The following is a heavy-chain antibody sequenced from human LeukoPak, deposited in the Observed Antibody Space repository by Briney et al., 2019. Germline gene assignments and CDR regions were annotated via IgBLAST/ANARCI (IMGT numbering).Heavy chain of an antibody. CDR2: ISSSSSYI. D-gene: IGHD4-17*01. Sequence: GGSLRLSCAASGFTFSRYNMNWVRQAPGKGLEWVSSISSSSSYIYYADSVRGRFTISRDNSKNTLYLQMNSLRAEDTAVYYCAHPSTPDYGGLDYWGQGTLVTVSS. CDR1: GFTFSRYN. V-gene: IGHV3-21*04. J-gene: IGHJ4*02. CDR3: AHPSTPDYGGLDY.